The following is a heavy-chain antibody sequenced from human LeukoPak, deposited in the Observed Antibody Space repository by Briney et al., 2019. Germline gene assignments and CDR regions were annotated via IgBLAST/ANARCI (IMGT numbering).Heavy chain of an antibody. CDR2: ISTSSSST. CDR3: ARDRGGAAAY. D-gene: IGHD3-16*01. CDR1: GFTFSDYY. J-gene: IGHJ4*02. Sequence: PGGSLRLSCAASGFTFSDYYMSWLRQAPGKGLEWVSYISTSSSSTNYADPVKGRFTISRDNAKNSLFLQMNSLRAEDTAVYYCARDRGGAAAYWGQGTLVTVSS. V-gene: IGHV3-11*05.